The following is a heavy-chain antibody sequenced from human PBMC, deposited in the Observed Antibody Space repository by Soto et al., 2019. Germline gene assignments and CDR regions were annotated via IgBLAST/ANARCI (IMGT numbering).Heavy chain of an antibody. Sequence: QLPLQESGSGLVKPSQTLSLTCAVSGGSISSGGYSWSWIRQPPGKGLEWIGYICHSGSTYYNPSLKSRVAMSVDRCKNQFSLKLSSVTAADTAVYYCARGQVVAAQHLVQGTLVTVSS. D-gene: IGHD2-15*01. V-gene: IGHV4-30-2*01. CDR3: ARGQVVAAQH. CDR1: GGSISSGGYS. J-gene: IGHJ4*02. CDR2: ICHSGST.